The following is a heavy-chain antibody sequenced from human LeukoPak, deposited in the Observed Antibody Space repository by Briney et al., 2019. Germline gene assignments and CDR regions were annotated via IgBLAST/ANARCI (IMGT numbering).Heavy chain of an antibody. J-gene: IGHJ4*02. CDR2: ISYDGSNK. CDR1: GFTFSSYA. CDR3: ARVGYSYGASQFSFDY. V-gene: IGHV3-30-3*01. Sequence: GRSLRLSCAASGFTFSSYAMHWVRQAPGKGLEWVAVISYDGSNKYYADSVKGRFTISRDNSKNTLYLQMNSLRAEDTAVYYCARVGYSYGASQFSFDYGGQGTLSPSPQ. D-gene: IGHD5-18*01.